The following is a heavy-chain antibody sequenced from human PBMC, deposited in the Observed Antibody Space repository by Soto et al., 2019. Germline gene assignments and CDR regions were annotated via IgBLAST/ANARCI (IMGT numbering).Heavy chain of an antibody. CDR2: INPNIGIT. Sequence: GASVKVSCKASGYTFTGYYMHWVRQAPGQGLEWMGRINPNIGITNYAQKFQGRVTITADNSTSTAYMELSSLRSEDTAVYYCASSSYQLARRGLDYWGQGTLVTVSS. CDR1: GYTFTGYY. D-gene: IGHD2-2*01. CDR3: ASSSYQLARRGLDY. J-gene: IGHJ4*02. V-gene: IGHV1-69*02.